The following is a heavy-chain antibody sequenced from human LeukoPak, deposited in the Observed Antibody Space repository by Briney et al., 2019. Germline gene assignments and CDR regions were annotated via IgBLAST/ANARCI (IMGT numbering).Heavy chain of an antibody. V-gene: IGHV1-18*01. J-gene: IGHJ4*02. CDR2: ISAYNGNT. D-gene: IGHD2-2*01. CDR3: ARGRSSTSCCKYYFDY. CDR1: GYTFTSYG. Sequence: GASVKVSCKASGYTFTSYGISWVRQAPGQGLEWMGWISAYNGNTNYAQKLQGRVTMTTDTSTSTAYMELRSLRSDDTAVYYCARGRSSTSCCKYYFDYWGQGTLVTVSS.